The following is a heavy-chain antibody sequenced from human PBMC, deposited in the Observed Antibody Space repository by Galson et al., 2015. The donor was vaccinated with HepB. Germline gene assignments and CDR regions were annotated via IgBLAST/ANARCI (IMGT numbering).Heavy chain of an antibody. CDR3: ARVRSYSNYGWFDP. CDR1: GFTFSSYS. CDR2: ISSSSSTI. J-gene: IGHJ5*02. D-gene: IGHD4-11*01. Sequence: SLRLSCAASGFTFSSYSMNWVRQAPGKRLEWVSYISSSSSTIYYADSVKGRFTISRDNAKNSLYLQMNSLRAEDTAVYYCARVRSYSNYGWFDPWGQGTLVTVSS. V-gene: IGHV3-48*01.